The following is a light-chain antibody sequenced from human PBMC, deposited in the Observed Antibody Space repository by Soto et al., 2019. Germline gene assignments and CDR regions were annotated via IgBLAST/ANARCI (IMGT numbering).Light chain of an antibody. CDR3: LQLNSYPRT. CDR2: AAS. CDR1: QGVSSY. Sequence: DIQLTQSPSFLSASVGDRVTITCRASQGVSSYLAWYQQKPGKAPKLLIYAASTLQSGVPLRFSGSGSGTEFTLTISSLQPEDFATYYCLQLNSYPRTFGQGTKVDIK. J-gene: IGKJ1*01. V-gene: IGKV1-9*01.